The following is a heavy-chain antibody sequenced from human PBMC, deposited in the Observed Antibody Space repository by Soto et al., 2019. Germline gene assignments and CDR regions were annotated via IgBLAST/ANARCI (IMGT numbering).Heavy chain of an antibody. D-gene: IGHD3-10*01. CDR3: ARPLWFGELTDAFDI. V-gene: IGHV3-30-3*01. Sequence: QVQLVESGGGVVQPGRSLRLSCAASGFTFSSYAMHWVRQAPGKGLEWVAVISYDGSNKYYADSVKGRFTISRDNSKNTLYLQMNSLRAEDTAVYYCARPLWFGELTDAFDIWGQGTMVTVSS. CDR2: ISYDGSNK. CDR1: GFTFSSYA. J-gene: IGHJ3*02.